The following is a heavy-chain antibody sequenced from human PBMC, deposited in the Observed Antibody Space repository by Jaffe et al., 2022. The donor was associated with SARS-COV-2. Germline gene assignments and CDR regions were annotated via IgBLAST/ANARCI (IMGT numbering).Heavy chain of an antibody. D-gene: IGHD2-2*01. CDR1: GFSLSTSGVG. Sequence: QITLKESGPTLVKPTQTLTLTCTFSGFSLSTSGVGVGWIRQPPGKALEWLALIYWNDDKRYSPSLKSRLTITKDTSKNQVVLTMTNMDPVDTATYYCAHRPVPAAAYNWFDPWGQGTLVTVSS. J-gene: IGHJ5*02. CDR3: AHRPVPAAAYNWFDP. CDR2: IYWNDDK. V-gene: IGHV2-5*01.